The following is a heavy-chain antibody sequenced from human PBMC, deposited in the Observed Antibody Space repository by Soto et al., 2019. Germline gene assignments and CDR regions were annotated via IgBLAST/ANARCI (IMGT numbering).Heavy chain of an antibody. CDR2: IKSKIDGGHI. Sequence: PGGSLRLSCAASGFTFTNAWINWVRQAPGKGLEWVGRIKSKIDGGHIDYAAPVKGRFIISRDDSKNTVFLQMNSLQIEDTAVYSCTATDYPYFDYWGQGTLVTVSS. CDR1: GFTFTNAW. J-gene: IGHJ4*02. D-gene: IGHD3-16*01. V-gene: IGHV3-15*07. CDR3: TATDYPYFDY.